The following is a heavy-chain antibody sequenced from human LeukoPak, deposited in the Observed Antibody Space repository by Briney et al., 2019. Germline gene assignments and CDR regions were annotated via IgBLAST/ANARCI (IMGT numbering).Heavy chain of an antibody. V-gene: IGHV5-10-1*01. CDR2: IDPSDSHA. Sequence: GESLRISCQASGYSFTTYLINWVRQMPGKGLEWMGRIDPSDSHANYNPSFQGHVTISADKSINTAYLQWSSLKASDTAIYYCAWGALDDWGQGTLVTVSS. CDR3: AWGALDD. CDR1: GYSFTTYL. D-gene: IGHD3-16*01. J-gene: IGHJ4*02.